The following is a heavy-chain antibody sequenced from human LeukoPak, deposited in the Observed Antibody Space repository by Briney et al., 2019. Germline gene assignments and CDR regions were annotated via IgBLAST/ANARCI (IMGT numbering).Heavy chain of an antibody. CDR2: INHSGST. V-gene: IGHV4-34*01. Sequence: PSETLSLTCAVYGGSFSGYYWSWIRQPPGKGLEWIGEINHSGSTNYNPSLKSRVTISVDTSKNQFSLKLSSVTTADTAVYYCARTHFPRGYFDYWGQGTLVTVSS. J-gene: IGHJ4*02. CDR1: GGSFSGYY. CDR3: ARTHFPRGYFDY.